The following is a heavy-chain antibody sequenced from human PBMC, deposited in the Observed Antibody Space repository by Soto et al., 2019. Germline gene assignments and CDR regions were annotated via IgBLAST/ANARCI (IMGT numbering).Heavy chain of an antibody. Sequence: EVQLVESGGGLVKPGASLRLACAASGFTFSSYSMNWVRQAPGKGLEWVSSISSSSSYIYYADSVQGRFTIYRDNAKNSLYLQMHSLRAEDTAVYYCARGLVLRFLEWLSPLGYLGQGTLVTVSS. CDR1: GFTFSSYS. V-gene: IGHV3-21*01. CDR3: ARGLVLRFLEWLSPLGY. CDR2: ISSSSSYI. D-gene: IGHD3-3*01. J-gene: IGHJ4*02.